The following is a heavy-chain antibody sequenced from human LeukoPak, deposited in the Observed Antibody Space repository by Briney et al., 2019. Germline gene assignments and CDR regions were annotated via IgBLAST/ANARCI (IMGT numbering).Heavy chain of an antibody. CDR2: IYSGGTT. V-gene: IGHV3-66*01. Sequence: GGSLRLSCVASGFPLTDNYVSWVRRAPGKGLEWVSVIYSGGTTYYTDSVKGRFTISRDNAKNSLYLQMNSLRAEDTAVYYCARDLAVAGPRPFDYWGQGTLVTVSS. CDR3: ARDLAVAGPRPFDY. J-gene: IGHJ4*02. CDR1: GFPLTDNY. D-gene: IGHD6-19*01.